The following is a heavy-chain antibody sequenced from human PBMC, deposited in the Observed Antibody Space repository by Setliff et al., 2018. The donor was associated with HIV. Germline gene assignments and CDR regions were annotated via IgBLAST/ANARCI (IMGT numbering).Heavy chain of an antibody. D-gene: IGHD3-22*01. J-gene: IGHJ4*02. V-gene: IGHV1-69*13. CDR2: FIPMFGAT. CDR1: GGTFSRSV. CDR3: AATYYYDSSGLHGFDY. Sequence: GASVKVSCKASGGTFSRSVFSWVRQAPGQGLEWMGRFIPMFGATNYAQKFQGRVTITADESTSTAYMELSSLRSEDTAVYYCAATYYYDSSGLHGFDYWGQGTLVTVSS.